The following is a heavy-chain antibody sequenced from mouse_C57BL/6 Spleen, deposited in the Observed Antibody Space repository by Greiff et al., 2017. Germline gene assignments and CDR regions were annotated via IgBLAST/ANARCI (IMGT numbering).Heavy chain of an antibody. CDR2: IHPSDSDT. D-gene: IGHD1-1*01. CDR3: ATPYYGSSPWFAY. Sequence: VQLQQPGAELVKTGASVKVSCKASGYTFTSYWMHWVKQRPGQGLEWIGRIHPSDSDTNYNQKFKGKATLTVDKSSSTAYMQLSSLTSEDSAVYYCATPYYGSSPWFAYWGQGTLVTVSA. V-gene: IGHV1-74*01. J-gene: IGHJ3*01. CDR1: GYTFTSYW.